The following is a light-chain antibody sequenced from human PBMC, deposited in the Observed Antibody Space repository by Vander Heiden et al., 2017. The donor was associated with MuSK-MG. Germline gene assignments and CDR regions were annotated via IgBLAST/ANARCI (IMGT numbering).Light chain of an antibody. CDR3: QESYAIPIA. CDR2: GAS. V-gene: IGKV1-39*01. Sequence: DIQMTQSPSSLSASVGDRVIITCRASQTITTYLNWYQQKPGKAPKLLIYGASSLQSGVPSRFSGTGSGTDFTLIISRLQPEDFATYFCQESYAIPIAFGQRTPLEI. CDR1: QTITTY. J-gene: IGKJ5*01.